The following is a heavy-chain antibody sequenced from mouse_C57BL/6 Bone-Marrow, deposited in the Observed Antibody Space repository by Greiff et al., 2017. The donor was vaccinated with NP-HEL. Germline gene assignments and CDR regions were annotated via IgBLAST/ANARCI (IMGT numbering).Heavy chain of an antibody. V-gene: IGHV4-1*01. CDR3: ASQSIYDVYPFDY. CDR1: GIDFSRYW. D-gene: IGHD2-3*01. CDR2: INPDSSTI. J-gene: IGHJ2*01. Sequence: EVKVIESGGGLVQPGGSLKLSCAASGIDFSRYWMSWVRRAPGKGLEWIGEINPDSSTINYAPSLKDKFIISRDNAKNTLYLQMSKVRSEDTALYYCASQSIYDVYPFDYWGQGTTLTVSS.